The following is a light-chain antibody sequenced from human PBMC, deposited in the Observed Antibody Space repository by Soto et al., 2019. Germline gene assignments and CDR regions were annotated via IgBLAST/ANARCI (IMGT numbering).Light chain of an antibody. CDR2: DAS. CDR3: QQYNSHSPWT. J-gene: IGKJ1*01. Sequence: DIQMTQSPSTLSASVGDRVTITCRASQNVFTWLAWYQHRPGKAPKLLIYDASILESGVPSRFSGSGSGTEFTLTISSLQPDDFATYYCQQYNSHSPWTFGQGTKVDIK. V-gene: IGKV1-5*01. CDR1: QNVFTW.